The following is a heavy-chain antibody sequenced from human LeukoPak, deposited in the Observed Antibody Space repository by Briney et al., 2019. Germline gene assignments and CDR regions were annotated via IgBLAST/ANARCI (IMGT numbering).Heavy chain of an antibody. CDR2: ISSSSSYI. J-gene: IGHJ4*02. CDR3: ARDGSITMVRGVIAY. CDR1: GFTFSSYS. Sequence: GGSLRLSCAASGFTFSSYSMNWVRQAPGKGLEWVSSISSSSSYIYYADSVKGRFTISRGNAKNSLYLQMNSLRAEDTAVYYCARDGSITMVRGVIAYWGQGTLVTVSS. V-gene: IGHV3-21*01. D-gene: IGHD3-10*01.